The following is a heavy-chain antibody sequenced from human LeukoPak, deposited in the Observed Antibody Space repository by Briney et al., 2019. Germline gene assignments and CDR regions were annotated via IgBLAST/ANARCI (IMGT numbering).Heavy chain of an antibody. Sequence: QPGGSLRLSCAASGFTFSSIAMTWVRQAPGKGLEWVSTIRSNGETTYNADSVKGRFTISRDNSKKTLYLQLNSLRVEYTAIYYCAKGQELDDGVFDSWGQGTLVTVSS. D-gene: IGHD1-1*01. J-gene: IGHJ4*02. CDR2: IRSNGETT. CDR1: GFTFSSIA. V-gene: IGHV3-23*01. CDR3: AKGQELDDGVFDS.